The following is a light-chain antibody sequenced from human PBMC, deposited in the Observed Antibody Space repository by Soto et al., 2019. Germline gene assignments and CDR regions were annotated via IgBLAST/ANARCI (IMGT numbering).Light chain of an antibody. CDR3: QKYNSAPTWT. CDR2: AAS. Sequence: DIQMTQSPSSLSASVGDRVTITCRASQGISNYLAWYQQKPGKVPKLLIYAASTLQSGVPSRFSGSGSGTDFTLTISSLQPEAVAPYYCQKYNSAPTWTFGQGTKVEIK. CDR1: QGISNY. V-gene: IGKV1-27*01. J-gene: IGKJ1*01.